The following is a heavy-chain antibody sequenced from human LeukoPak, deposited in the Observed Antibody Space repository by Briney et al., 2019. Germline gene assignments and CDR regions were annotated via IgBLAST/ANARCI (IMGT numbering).Heavy chain of an antibody. CDR1: GFTFFSSA. D-gene: IGHD6-19*01. J-gene: IGHJ4*02. V-gene: IGHV3-23*01. Sequence: GGSLRLSCAPSGFTFFSSAMRWVRQAPGKGLEWVSAISGSGGSTYYADSVKGRFTISRDNSKSTLYLQMNSLRAEDTAVYYCAKVVAVGPRFDYCGQGTLVTVSS. CDR2: ISGSGGST. CDR3: AKVVAVGPRFDY.